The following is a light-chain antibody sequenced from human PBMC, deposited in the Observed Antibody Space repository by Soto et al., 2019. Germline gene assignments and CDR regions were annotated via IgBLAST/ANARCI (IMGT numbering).Light chain of an antibody. V-gene: IGKV1-5*03. CDR2: KAS. CDR3: QQYNTFSYT. CDR1: QSISSW. Sequence: DIQMTQSPSTLSASVGDRVTITCRASQSISSWMAWYQQKPGKAPILLIYKASSLQSGVPSRFSGSGSGTEFTLTISSLQPDDFATYYCQQYNTFSYTFGQGTKLEI. J-gene: IGKJ2*01.